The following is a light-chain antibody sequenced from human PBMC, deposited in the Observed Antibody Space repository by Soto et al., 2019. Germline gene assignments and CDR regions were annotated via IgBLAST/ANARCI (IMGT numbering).Light chain of an antibody. J-gene: IGLJ1*01. CDR3: SSYTSSITYV. V-gene: IGLV2-14*01. Sequence: QSELTQPASVSGSPGQSITISCTGTSSDVGGYNYVSWYQQHPGKAPKLMIYEVTNRPSGVSNRFSGSKSGNTASLTISGLQADDEADYYCSSYTSSITYVFGTGTKLTVL. CDR2: EVT. CDR1: SSDVGGYNY.